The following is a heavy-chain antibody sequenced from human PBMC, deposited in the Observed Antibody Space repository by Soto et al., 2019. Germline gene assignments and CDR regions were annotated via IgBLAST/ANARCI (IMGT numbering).Heavy chain of an antibody. CDR2: ISGSGGST. J-gene: IGHJ6*02. CDR1: GFTFSSYA. D-gene: IGHD3-10*01. CDR3: ANRGPSYYYYGMDV. V-gene: IGHV3-23*01. Sequence: EVQLLESGGGLVQPGGSLRLSCAASGFTFSSYAMSWVRQAPGKGLEWVSAISGSGGSTYYADSVKGRFTIYRDNSKNTLYLQMNSLRAEDTAVYYCANRGPSYYYYGMDVWGQGTTVTVSS.